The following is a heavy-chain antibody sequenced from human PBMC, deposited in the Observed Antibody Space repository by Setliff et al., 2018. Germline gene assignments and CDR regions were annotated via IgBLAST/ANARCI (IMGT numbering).Heavy chain of an antibody. Sequence: PGESLTISCAASGFTFSNYWMHWVRQAPGKGPVWVSRINSDESRPNYADSVKGRFTISRDNAKNTLYLQMNSLRADDTAVYYCARDREGDGNYYMDVWGKGTTVTVSS. D-gene: IGHD1-1*01. V-gene: IGHV3-74*01. CDR1: GFTFSNYW. J-gene: IGHJ6*03. CDR2: INSDESRP. CDR3: ARDREGDGNYYMDV.